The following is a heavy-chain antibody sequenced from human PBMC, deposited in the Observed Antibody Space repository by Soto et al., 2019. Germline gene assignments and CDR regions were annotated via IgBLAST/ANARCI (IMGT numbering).Heavy chain of an antibody. D-gene: IGHD5-12*01. CDR3: ARHHGPTTSENWFDP. CDR1: GYTFFTYD. J-gene: IGHJ5*02. CDR2: ISTYSGDT. Sequence: QVRRVQSGVEVKTPGASVKVSCQASGYTFFTYDISWVRQAPGQGLEWMGWISTYSGDTKYAQKFQGRVTMTTDTSTTTAYLELRSLRSDDTAVYYCARHHGPTTSENWFDPWGQGTLVTVSS. V-gene: IGHV1-18*01.